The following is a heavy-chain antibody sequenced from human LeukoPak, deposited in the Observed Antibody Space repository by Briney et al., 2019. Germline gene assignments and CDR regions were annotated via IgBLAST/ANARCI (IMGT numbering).Heavy chain of an antibody. Sequence: ASVKVSCKASGYTFTSYYMHWVRQDPGQGLEWMGRINPNSGGTNYAQKFQGRVTMTRDTSISTAYMELTSLRSDDTAVYYCARDQGLTGTTSDFDYWGQGTLVTVSS. CDR3: ARDQGLTGTTSDFDY. D-gene: IGHD1-7*01. V-gene: IGHV1-2*06. CDR1: GYTFTSYY. CDR2: INPNSGGT. J-gene: IGHJ4*02.